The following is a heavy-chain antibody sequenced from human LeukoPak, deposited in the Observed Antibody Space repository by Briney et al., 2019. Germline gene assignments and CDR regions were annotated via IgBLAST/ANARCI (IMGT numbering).Heavy chain of an antibody. V-gene: IGHV4-34*01. CDR1: GGSFSGYY. Sequence: SETLSLTCAVYGGSFSGYYWSWIRQPPGKGLEWIGEINHSGSTNYKPSHKSRVTISVDTSKNQFSLRLSSVTAADTAVYYCARVLEGSSGQHWYFDLWGRGTLVTVSS. CDR2: INHSGST. J-gene: IGHJ2*01. CDR3: ARVLEGSSGQHWYFDL. D-gene: IGHD6-19*01.